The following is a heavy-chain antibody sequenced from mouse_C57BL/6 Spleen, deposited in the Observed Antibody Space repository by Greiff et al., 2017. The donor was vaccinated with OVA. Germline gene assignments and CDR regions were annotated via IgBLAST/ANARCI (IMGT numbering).Heavy chain of an antibody. CDR2: IYPGDGDT. CDR1: GYAFSSYW. D-gene: IGHD1-1*01. J-gene: IGHJ2*01. CDR3: ARDYGSSYALDY. Sequence: QVQLQQSGAELVKPGASVKISCKASGYAFSSYWMNWVKQRPGKGLEWIGQIYPGDGDTNYNGKFKGKATLTADKSSSTAYMQLSSLTSEDSAVYFCARDYGSSYALDYWGQGTTLTVSS. V-gene: IGHV1-80*01.